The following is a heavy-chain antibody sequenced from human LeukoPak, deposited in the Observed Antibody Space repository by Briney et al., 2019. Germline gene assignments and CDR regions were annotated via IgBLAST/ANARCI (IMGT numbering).Heavy chain of an antibody. CDR2: ISYDGSNK. CDR1: GFTFSSYA. CDR3: AKDPIYYDFWSGPYYFDY. J-gene: IGHJ4*02. Sequence: GGFLRLSCAASGFTFSSYAMHWVRQAPGKGLEWVAVISYDGSNKYYADSVKGRFTISRDNSKNTLYLQMNSLRAEDTAVYYCAKDPIYYDFWSGPYYFDYWGQGTLVTVSS. V-gene: IGHV3-30-3*01. D-gene: IGHD3-3*01.